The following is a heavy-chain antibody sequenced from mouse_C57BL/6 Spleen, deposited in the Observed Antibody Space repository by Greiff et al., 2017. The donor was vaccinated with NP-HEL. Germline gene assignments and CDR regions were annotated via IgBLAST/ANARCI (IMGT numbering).Heavy chain of an antibody. D-gene: IGHD1-1*01. CDR3: ARGGVCYYGSSPFDY. J-gene: IGHJ2*01. V-gene: IGHV1-61*01. CDR1: GYTFTSYW. Sequence: QVQLQQPGAELVRPGSSVKLSCKASGYTFTSYWMDWVKQRPGQGLEWIGNIYPSDSETHYNQKFKDKATLTVDKSSSTAYMQLSSLTSEDSAVYYCARGGVCYYGSSPFDYWGQGTTLTVSS. CDR2: IYPSDSET.